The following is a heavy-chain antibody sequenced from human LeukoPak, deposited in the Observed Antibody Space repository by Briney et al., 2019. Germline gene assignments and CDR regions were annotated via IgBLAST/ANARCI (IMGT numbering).Heavy chain of an antibody. CDR2: VGGRGGPRT. D-gene: IGHD2-8*02. J-gene: IGHJ4*02. V-gene: IGHV3-23*01. CDR1: GFTFSRYS. Sequence: GGSLRLSCAASGFTFSRYSMAWVRQAPGRGLEWVSTVGGRGGPRTFYADSVQGRFTVSRDNSRDTVYPQMDSLGAEDTAIYYCAKDGLLGGYYFDLWGQGALVTVSS. CDR3: AKDGLLGGYYFDL.